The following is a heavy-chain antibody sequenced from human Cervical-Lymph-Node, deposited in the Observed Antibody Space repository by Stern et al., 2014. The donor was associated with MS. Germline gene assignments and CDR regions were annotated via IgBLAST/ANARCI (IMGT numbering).Heavy chain of an antibody. Sequence: QLVQSGAEVKDPGASVKVSCKASGYSFISHAMHWVRQAPGQTFEWMGWINGDNGNTKYSQKLQGRVTITRDKTTSTAYMELSSLTSEDTAVYYCARAGYCSPSTCSDAFDIWGQGTMVTVSS. D-gene: IGHD2-15*01. V-gene: IGHV1-3*01. J-gene: IGHJ3*02. CDR3: ARAGYCSPSTCSDAFDI. CDR2: INGDNGNT. CDR1: GYSFISHA.